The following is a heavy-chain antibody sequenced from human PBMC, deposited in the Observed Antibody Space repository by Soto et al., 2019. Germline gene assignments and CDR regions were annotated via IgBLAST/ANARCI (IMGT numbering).Heavy chain of an antibody. CDR3: TTDQAEDIVVVPAAMWLLKPLYGMDV. D-gene: IGHD2-2*01. CDR2: IKSKTDGGTT. V-gene: IGHV3-15*07. Sequence: GGSLRLSCAASGFTFSNAWMNWVRQAPGKGLEWVGRIKSKTDGGTTDYAAPVKGRFTISRDDSKNTLYLQMNSLKTEDTAVYYCTTDQAEDIVVVPAAMWLLKPLYGMDVWGQGTTVTVSS. CDR1: GFTFSNAW. J-gene: IGHJ6*02.